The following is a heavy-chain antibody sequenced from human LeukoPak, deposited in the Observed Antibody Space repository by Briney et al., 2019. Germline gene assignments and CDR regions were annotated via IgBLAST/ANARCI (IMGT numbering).Heavy chain of an antibody. V-gene: IGHV4-59*08. CDR2: IYYSGST. CDR3: ARLDDYYGMDV. D-gene: IGHD2-2*03. Sequence: SETRSLTCTVAGGSISSYYWSWIRQPPGGGLEWIGYIYYSGSTTYNRSLKSRVTISVDTSKNQFSLKLSSVTAADTAVYYCARLDDYYGMDVWGQGTTVTVSS. CDR1: GGSISSYY. J-gene: IGHJ6*02.